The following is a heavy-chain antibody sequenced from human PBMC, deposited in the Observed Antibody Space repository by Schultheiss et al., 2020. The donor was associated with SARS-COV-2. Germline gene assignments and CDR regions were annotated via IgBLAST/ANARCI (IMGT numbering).Heavy chain of an antibody. Sequence: GGSLRLSCAASGFTFSNYGMHWVRQAPGKGLEWVANIKQDGSEKYYVDSVRGRFTISRDNAQNSLYLQMHSLRAEDTGVYYCARGVYCSGATCYPTRYGMDVWGQGTTVTVSS. J-gene: IGHJ6*02. CDR1: GFTFSNYG. V-gene: IGHV3-7*01. D-gene: IGHD2-2*01. CDR2: IKQDGSEK. CDR3: ARGVYCSGATCYPTRYGMDV.